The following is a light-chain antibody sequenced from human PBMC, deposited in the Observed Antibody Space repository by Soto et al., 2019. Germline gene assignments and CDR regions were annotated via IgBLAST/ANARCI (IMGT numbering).Light chain of an antibody. CDR2: EVS. CDR3: TSYSSSSTLVV. Sequence: QSALTQPASVSGSPGQSITISCTGTSSDAGGYDYVSWYQQHPDKAPKLMIYEVSNRPSGVSNRFSGSKSANTASLTISGLQAEDEADYYCTSYSSSSTLVVFGGGTKVTVL. CDR1: SSDAGGYDY. J-gene: IGLJ2*01. V-gene: IGLV2-14*01.